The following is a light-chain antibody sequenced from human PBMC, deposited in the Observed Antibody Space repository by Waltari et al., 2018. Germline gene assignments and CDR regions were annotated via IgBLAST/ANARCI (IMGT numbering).Light chain of an antibody. Sequence: EIVLTQSPGTASLSPGERVTLSCRASQSVGSSSLAWYQQKPGQAPRLVIYRASRRAPGIPDRFSGSGSGIDFSLTISRLEPEDFAVYYCQQHGTLPATFGQGTKVEIK. V-gene: IGKV3-20*01. CDR1: QSVGSSS. J-gene: IGKJ1*01. CDR2: RAS. CDR3: QQHGTLPAT.